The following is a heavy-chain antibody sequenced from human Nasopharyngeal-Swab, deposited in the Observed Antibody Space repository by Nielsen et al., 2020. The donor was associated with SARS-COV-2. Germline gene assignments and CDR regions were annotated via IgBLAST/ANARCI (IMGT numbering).Heavy chain of an antibody. CDR1: GFTFGGYA. J-gene: IGHJ4*02. D-gene: IGHD3-10*01. CDR2: ISYDGGNK. Sequence: GESLKISCAASGFTFGGYAMNWVGQAPGKGLEWVSVISYDGGNKYYADSVKGRFTISRDNAKNTLYLQMNSLRAEDTAVYYCAKDHSAHGYGSGSLDYWGQGTLVTVSS. CDR3: AKDHSAHGYGSGSLDY. V-gene: IGHV3-30*18.